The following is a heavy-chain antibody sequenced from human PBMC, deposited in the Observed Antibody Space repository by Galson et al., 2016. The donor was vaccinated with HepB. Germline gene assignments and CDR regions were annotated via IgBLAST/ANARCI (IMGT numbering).Heavy chain of an antibody. CDR3: AKDQSDYVWGSYRDGGDY. D-gene: IGHD3-16*02. CDR1: GFTFSNYA. CDR2: ISNSGDTT. Sequence: SLRLSCAASGFTFSNYAMSWVRQAPGKELEWISVISNSGDTTYHAASVRGRFTISRDNSKNTLYLQMTGLRAEDTAVYYCAKDQSDYVWGSYRDGGDYWGQGTLV. J-gene: IGHJ4*02. V-gene: IGHV3-23*01.